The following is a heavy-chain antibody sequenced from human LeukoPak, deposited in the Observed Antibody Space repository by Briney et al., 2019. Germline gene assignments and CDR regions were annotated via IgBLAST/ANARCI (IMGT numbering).Heavy chain of an antibody. J-gene: IGHJ4*02. CDR3: ARHDLDYGDYLLFDY. CDR2: ISAYNGNT. V-gene: IGHV1-18*01. Sequence: VASVKVSCKASGYTFTSYGISWVRQAPGQGLEWMGWISAYNGNTNYAQKLQGRVTMTTDTSASTAYMELSSLRSEDTAVYYCARHDLDYGDYLLFDYWGQGTLVTVSS. D-gene: IGHD4-17*01. CDR1: GYTFTSYG.